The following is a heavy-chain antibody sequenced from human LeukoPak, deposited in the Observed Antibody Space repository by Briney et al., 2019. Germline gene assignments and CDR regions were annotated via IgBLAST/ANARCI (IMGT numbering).Heavy chain of an antibody. D-gene: IGHD2-15*01. CDR3: ARVVDDKYGMDV. V-gene: IGHV3-64*01. CDR1: GFAFSSYA. Sequence: XXXLRLSCAASGFAFSSYAMHWVRQAPGKGLEYVSAISSNGGSTYYANSVKGRFTISRDNSKNTLYLQMGSLRAEDMAVYYCARVVDDKYGMDVWGQGTTVTVSS. J-gene: IGHJ6*02. CDR2: ISSNGGST.